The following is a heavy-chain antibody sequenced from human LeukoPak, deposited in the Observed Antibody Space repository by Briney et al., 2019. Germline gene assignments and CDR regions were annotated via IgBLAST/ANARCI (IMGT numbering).Heavy chain of an antibody. J-gene: IGHJ4*02. CDR3: AGHTYTSML. CDR1: GFTFSGYE. V-gene: IGHV3-48*03. Sequence: GGSLRLSCVASGFTFSGYEMHWVRRAPGKGLEWVAYISSSGRTIYYVDSVKGRFAISRDNADNSLFLQMNSLRAEDTAVYYCAGHTYTSMLWGQGTLVPDSS. D-gene: IGHD5-18*01. CDR2: ISSSGRTI.